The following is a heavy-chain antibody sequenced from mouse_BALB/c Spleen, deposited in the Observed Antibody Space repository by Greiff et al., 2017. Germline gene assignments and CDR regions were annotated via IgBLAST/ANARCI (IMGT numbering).Heavy chain of an antibody. CDR3: ARDRGNYGAMDY. J-gene: IGHJ4*01. CDR1: GFTFTDYY. V-gene: IGHV7-3*02. D-gene: IGHD2-1*01. Sequence: EVLLVESGGGLVQPGGSLRLSCATSGFTFTDYYMSWVRQPPGKALEWLGFIRNKANGYTTEYSASVKGRFTISRDNSQSILYLQMNTLRAEDSATYYCARDRGNYGAMDYWGQGTSVTVSS. CDR2: IRNKANGYTT.